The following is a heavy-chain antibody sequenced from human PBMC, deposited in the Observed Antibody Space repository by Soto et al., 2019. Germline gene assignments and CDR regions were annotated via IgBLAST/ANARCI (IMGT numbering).Heavy chain of an antibody. CDR2: XYXXXSXT. J-gene: IGHJ6*02. V-gene: IGHV5-51*01. Sequence: GESLKISWKGSGYSFTSYWVVWVRQMPGKGLEWRXIXYXXXSXTXXXPXXXXQVTISADKSISTAYLQWRSLKASDTAMYYCARRGIRHYYYGMDVWGQGTTATVSS. CDR1: GYSFTSYW. CDR3: ARRGIRHYYYGMDV. D-gene: IGHD3-16*01.